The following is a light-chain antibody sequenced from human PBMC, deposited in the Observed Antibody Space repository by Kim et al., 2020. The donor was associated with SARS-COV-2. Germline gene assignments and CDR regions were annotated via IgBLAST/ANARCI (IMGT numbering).Light chain of an antibody. CDR1: INRY. CDR3: QQYESFPIT. V-gene: IGKV1-33*01. Sequence: INRYVNWYQQKPGKAPKLLIYDAYDLEVGVPSRFSGSGSGTDLTLTISSLQPEDVATYYCQQYESFPITFGQGTRVEIK. J-gene: IGKJ5*01. CDR2: DAY.